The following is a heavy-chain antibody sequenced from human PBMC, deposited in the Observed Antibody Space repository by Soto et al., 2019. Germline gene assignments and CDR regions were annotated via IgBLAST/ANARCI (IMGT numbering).Heavy chain of an antibody. CDR2: ISSDGNNQ. V-gene: IGHV3-30*18. CDR3: AKERGVLDAFDI. J-gene: IGHJ3*02. CDR1: GFTSSSFV. Sequence: QVQLVESGGGVVQPGTSLRLSCEASGFTSSSFVIPWVRQAPGKGLEWLAVISSDGNNQYYADSVKGRFTISRDNSKKTLYLQVNSLRAEDTAVYFCAKERGVLDAFDIWGQGTMVTVS. D-gene: IGHD3-10*01.